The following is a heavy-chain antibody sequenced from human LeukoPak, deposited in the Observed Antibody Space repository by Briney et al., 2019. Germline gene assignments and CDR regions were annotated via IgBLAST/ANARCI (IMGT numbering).Heavy chain of an antibody. D-gene: IGHD3-22*01. CDR3: ASKGVITRADDAFDI. V-gene: IGHV3-13*01. Sequence: GGSLRLSCAASGFTFSSYDMHWVRQATGKGLEWVSAIGTAGDTYYPGYVKGRFTISRENAKNSLYLQMNSLRAGDTAVYYCASKGVITRADDAFDIWGQGTMVTVSS. CDR2: IGTAGDT. J-gene: IGHJ3*02. CDR1: GFTFSSYD.